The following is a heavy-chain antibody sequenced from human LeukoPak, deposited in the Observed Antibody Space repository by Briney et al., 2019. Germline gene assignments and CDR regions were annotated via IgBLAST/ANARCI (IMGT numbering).Heavy chain of an antibody. CDR3: ARLGCTNGVCWGHYYFDY. CDR1: GYTFTSYD. CDR2: IIPMFGTA. V-gene: IGHV1-69*06. J-gene: IGHJ4*02. D-gene: IGHD2-8*01. Sequence: SVKVSCKASGYTFTSYDINWVRQAPGQGLEWMGGIIPMFGTANYAQKFQGRVTITADKSTSTAYMELSSLRSEDTAVYYCARLGCTNGVCWGHYYFDYWGQGTLVTVSS.